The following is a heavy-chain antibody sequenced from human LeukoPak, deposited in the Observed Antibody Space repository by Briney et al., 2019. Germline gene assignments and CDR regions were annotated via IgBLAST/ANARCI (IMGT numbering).Heavy chain of an antibody. Sequence: GGSLRLAYAASGFTFSSYWMTWVRQAPGKGLEWVANIKLDGSENYYVDSVKGRFTISRDNAKNSLYLQMSSLRAEDTALYYCARYCGGDCYSPHDAFDIWGQGTIVIVTS. J-gene: IGHJ3*02. CDR2: IKLDGSEN. CDR3: ARYCGGDCYSPHDAFDI. V-gene: IGHV3-7*04. D-gene: IGHD2-21*02. CDR1: GFTFSSYW.